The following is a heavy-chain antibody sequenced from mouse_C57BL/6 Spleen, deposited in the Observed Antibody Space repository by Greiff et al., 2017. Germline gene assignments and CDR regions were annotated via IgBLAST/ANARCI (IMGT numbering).Heavy chain of an antibody. CDR2: IWTGGGT. Sequence: VKLMESGPGLVAPSQSLSITCTVSGFSLTSYAISWVRQPPGKGLEWLGVIWTGGGTNYNSALKSRLSISQDNSKSQVFLKMNSLQTDDTARYYCARNDGYYAWFAYWGQGTLVTVSA. J-gene: IGHJ3*01. CDR1: GFSLTSYA. D-gene: IGHD2-3*01. V-gene: IGHV2-9-1*01. CDR3: ARNDGYYAWFAY.